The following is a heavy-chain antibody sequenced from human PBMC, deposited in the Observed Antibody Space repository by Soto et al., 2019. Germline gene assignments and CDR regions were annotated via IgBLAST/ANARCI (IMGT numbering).Heavy chain of an antibody. CDR3: ARVGGATMATMYFDP. J-gene: IGHJ4*02. CDR1: GLTFTGYS. CDR2: INSGSSTI. Sequence: VQLVESGGGLIQPGGSLRLSCAVSGLTFTGYSMNWVRQAPGKGLEWVSFINSGSSTIFYADSVKGRFTISRDNAKSSLYLEMNSLRDEDTAVYYCARVGGATMATMYFDPWGQGTLVTVSS. D-gene: IGHD5-12*01. V-gene: IGHV3-48*02.